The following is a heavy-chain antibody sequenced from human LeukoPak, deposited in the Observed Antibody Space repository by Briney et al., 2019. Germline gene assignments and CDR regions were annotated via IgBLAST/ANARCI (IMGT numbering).Heavy chain of an antibody. Sequence: GASVKVSCKASGYTFTSYGISWVRQAPGQGLEWMGWISAYNGNTNYAQKLQGRVTMTTDTSTSTAYMELSSLRSEDTAVYYCASLRFLPMVRGVPFNYNDYWGQGTLVTVSS. CDR1: GYTFTSYG. CDR3: ASLRFLPMVRGVPFNYNDY. CDR2: ISAYNGNT. J-gene: IGHJ4*02. D-gene: IGHD3-10*01. V-gene: IGHV1-18*01.